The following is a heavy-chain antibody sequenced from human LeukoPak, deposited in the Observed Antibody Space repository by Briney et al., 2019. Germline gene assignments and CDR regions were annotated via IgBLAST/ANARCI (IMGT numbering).Heavy chain of an antibody. V-gene: IGHV5-51*01. J-gene: IGHJ1*01. CDR3: ARPPDRRPGYFQH. D-gene: IGHD3-22*01. CDR1: GYSFTSYW. CDR2: IYPGDSDT. Sequence: GEPLKISGKGSGYSFTSYWIAWVRQIPGKGLEGMGIIYPGDSDTRYSPSFQGQVTISADKSISTAYLQWSSLKASDTAMYYCARPPDRRPGYFQHWGQGTLVTVSS.